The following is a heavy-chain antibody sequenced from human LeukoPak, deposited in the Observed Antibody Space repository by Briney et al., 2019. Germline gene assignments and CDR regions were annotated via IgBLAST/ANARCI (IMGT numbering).Heavy chain of an antibody. V-gene: IGHV3-48*03. CDR1: GFTFSSYQ. D-gene: IGHD6-13*01. J-gene: IGHJ4*02. CDR2: ITSTGTTI. Sequence: PGGSLRLSCAASGFTFSSYQMTWVRQAPGKGLQWVSYITSTGTTIHYADSVKGRFTISRDNANNSLFLQMNSLRAEDTAVYYCARDWYTRYLDYWGQGTLVTVSS. CDR3: ARDWYTRYLDY.